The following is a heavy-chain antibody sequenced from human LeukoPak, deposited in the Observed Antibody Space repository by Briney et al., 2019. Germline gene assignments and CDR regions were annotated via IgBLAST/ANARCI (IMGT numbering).Heavy chain of an antibody. D-gene: IGHD2-21*02. J-gene: IGHJ6*02. V-gene: IGHV3-21*01. CDR1: GFTFSSYS. CDR3: ARLAYCGGDCYSSGFAYYYGMDV. CDR2: ISSSSSYI. Sequence: PGGSLRLSCAASGFTFSSYSMNWVRQAPGKGLEWVSSISSSSSYIYYADSVKGRFTISRDNAKNSLYLQMNSLRAEDTAVYYCARLAYCGGDCYSSGFAYYYGMDVWGQGTTVTVSS.